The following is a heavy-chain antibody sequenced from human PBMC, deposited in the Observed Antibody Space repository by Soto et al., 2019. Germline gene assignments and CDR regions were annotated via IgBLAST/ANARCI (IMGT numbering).Heavy chain of an antibody. Sequence: VGSLRLSCAASGFTFSSYAMSWVRQAPGKGLEWVSAISGSGGSTYYADSVKGRFTISRDNSKNTLYLQMNSLRAEDTAVYYCAKRHSSGYDLFDYWGQGTLVTVSS. D-gene: IGHD5-12*01. V-gene: IGHV3-23*01. CDR2: ISGSGGST. J-gene: IGHJ4*02. CDR1: GFTFSSYA. CDR3: AKRHSSGYDLFDY.